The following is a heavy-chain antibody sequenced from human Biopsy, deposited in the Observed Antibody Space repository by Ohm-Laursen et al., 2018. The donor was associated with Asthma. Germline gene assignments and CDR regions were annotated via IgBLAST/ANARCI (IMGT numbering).Heavy chain of an antibody. V-gene: IGHV3-23*01. CDR1: GFAVSRDH. Sequence: SLRLSCTASGFAVSRDHMFWVRQAPGKGLEWVSAISGSGGSTYYADSVKGRFTISRDNSKNTLDLQMNSLRAEDTAVYYCGRDYPLVDWGQGTLVTVSS. CDR3: GRDYPLVD. CDR2: ISGSGGST. J-gene: IGHJ4*02. D-gene: IGHD2-15*01.